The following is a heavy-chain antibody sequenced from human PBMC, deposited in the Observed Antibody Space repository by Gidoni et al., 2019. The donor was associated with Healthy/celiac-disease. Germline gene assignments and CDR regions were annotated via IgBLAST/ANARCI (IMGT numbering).Heavy chain of an antibody. J-gene: IGHJ6*02. CDR3: ARGCCSVGSCNYYYYGMDV. CDR2: ISSSGSTS. D-gene: IGHD2-15*01. CDR1: GFTFRDYY. V-gene: IGHV3-11*01. Sequence: QVQLVEYGGGLVKHGGALRLPCAASGFTFRDYYLSLSRQAQGKGLEWVSYISSSGSTSYYADAVKCRFSISRDNATNSLYLQMTSLRAEDTAVYYCARGCCSVGSCNYYYYGMDVWGQGTTVTVSS.